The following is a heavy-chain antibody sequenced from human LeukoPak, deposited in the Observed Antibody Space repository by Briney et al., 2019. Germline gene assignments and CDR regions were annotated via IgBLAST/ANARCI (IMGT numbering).Heavy chain of an antibody. CDR3: ARARSDSGLRYYFDY. CDR2: INPSGGST. J-gene: IGHJ4*02. V-gene: IGHV1-46*01. D-gene: IGHD3-10*01. Sequence: ASVKVSCKASGYTFTSYYMHWVRQAPGQGLEWMGIINPSGGSTSYAQKFQGRITMTRDTSTSTVYMELSSLRSEDTAVYYCARARSDSGLRYYFDYWGQGTLVTVSS. CDR1: GYTFTSYY.